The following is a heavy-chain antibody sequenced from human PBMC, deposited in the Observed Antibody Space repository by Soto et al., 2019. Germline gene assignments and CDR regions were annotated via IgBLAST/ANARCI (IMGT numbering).Heavy chain of an antibody. V-gene: IGHV4-30-4*01. J-gene: IGHJ6*02. CDR2: IYYSGST. CDR1: GGSISSGDYY. Sequence: PSETLSLTCTVSGGSISSGDYYWSWIRQPPGKGLEWIGYIYYSGSTYYNPSLKSRVTISVDTSKNQFSLKLSSVTAADTAVYYCARDRSEPDGSGTHLLSIGMDVWGQGTTVTVSS. CDR3: ARDRSEPDGSGTHLLSIGMDV. D-gene: IGHD3-10*01.